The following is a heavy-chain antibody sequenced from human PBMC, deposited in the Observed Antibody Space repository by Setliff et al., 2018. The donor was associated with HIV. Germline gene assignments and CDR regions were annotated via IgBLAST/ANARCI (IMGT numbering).Heavy chain of an antibody. Sequence: GGSLRLSCAASGFSFSRYAIHWVRQAPGKGLQYVSAISSNGLSTYYADSVKGRFTISRDNSKSTLYLQMGSLRAEDMAVYYCARDAEVGTTYFDYWGQGTLVTAPQ. CDR1: GFSFSRYA. D-gene: IGHD1-26*01. CDR3: ARDAEVGTTYFDY. CDR2: ISSNGLST. V-gene: IGHV3-64*02. J-gene: IGHJ4*02.